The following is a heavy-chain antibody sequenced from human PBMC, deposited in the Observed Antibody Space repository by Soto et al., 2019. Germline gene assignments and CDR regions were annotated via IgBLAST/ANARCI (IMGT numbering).Heavy chain of an antibody. CDR2: IFPGDSDT. CDR1: GYTFTDFW. V-gene: IGHV5-51*01. Sequence: GESLKISCKSSGYTFTDFWIGWVRQMPGKGLEWMGIIFPGDSDTRYSPSFQGQVTISADKSISTAYLQWSSLKASDTAMYYRAKIVGATRRFDSWGQGTLVTVSS. D-gene: IGHD1-26*01. J-gene: IGHJ4*02. CDR3: AKIVGATRRFDS.